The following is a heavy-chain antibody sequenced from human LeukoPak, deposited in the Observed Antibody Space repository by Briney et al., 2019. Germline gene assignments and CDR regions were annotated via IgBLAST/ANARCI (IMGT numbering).Heavy chain of an antibody. Sequence: GGALRLSCAASGLTFSSYGMNWVRQAPGKGLEWVAHISYDGHNKYYADSVKGRFTNSRDNSRNTLYLQMNSLRDEDTAVYYCAKYGPDHLANCGGDCGKNYYYGMHVWGQGTTVTVSS. V-gene: IGHV3-30*18. D-gene: IGHD2-21*02. CDR1: GLTFSSYG. CDR3: AKYGPDHLANCGGDCGKNYYYGMHV. CDR2: ISYDGHNK. J-gene: IGHJ6*02.